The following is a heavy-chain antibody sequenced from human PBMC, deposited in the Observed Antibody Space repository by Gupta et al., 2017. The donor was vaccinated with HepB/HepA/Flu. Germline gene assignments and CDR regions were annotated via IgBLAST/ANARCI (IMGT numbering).Heavy chain of an antibody. CDR1: GFIFSNYA. J-gene: IGHJ4*02. D-gene: IGHD2-2*01. CDR2: ISASGGTA. V-gene: IGHV3-23*01. Sequence: EVLLLESGGGLVQPGGSLRLSCVGSGFIFSNYAMRWVRQAPGKGLEWVSGISASGGTAYYADPVKGRFTISRDNSKNTLYLQMNALRAEDTAVYYCAKEPFCSSTSCYFLWGQGTVVTVSS. CDR3: AKEPFCSSTSCYFL.